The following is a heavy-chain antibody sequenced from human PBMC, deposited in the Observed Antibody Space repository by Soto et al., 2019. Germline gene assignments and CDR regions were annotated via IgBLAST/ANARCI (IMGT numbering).Heavy chain of an antibody. CDR1: GFTFSSYD. CDR2: IGTAGDT. Sequence: EVQLVESGGGLVQPGGSLRLSCAASGFTFSSYDMHWVRQATGKGLEWVSAIGTAGDTYYPGSVKGRFTISRENAKNSLYLQMNSLGAGDTAVYYCARDWALSVAGYYYGMDVWGQGTTVTVSS. CDR3: ARDWALSVAGYYYGMDV. J-gene: IGHJ6*02. V-gene: IGHV3-13*01. D-gene: IGHD6-19*01.